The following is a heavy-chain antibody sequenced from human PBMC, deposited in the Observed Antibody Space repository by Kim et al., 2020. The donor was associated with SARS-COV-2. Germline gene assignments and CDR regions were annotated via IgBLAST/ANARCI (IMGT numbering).Heavy chain of an antibody. J-gene: IGHJ3*02. D-gene: IGHD3-3*01. V-gene: IGHV4-34*01. CDR1: GGSFSGYY. Sequence: SETLSLTCAVYGGSFSGYYWSWIRQPPGKGLEWIGEINHSGSTNYNPSLKSRVTISLDTSKNQLFLKLSSVTAADTAVYYCARGSRHYDFWSGHHDAFD. CDR3: ARGSRHYDFWSGHHDAFD. CDR2: INHSGST.